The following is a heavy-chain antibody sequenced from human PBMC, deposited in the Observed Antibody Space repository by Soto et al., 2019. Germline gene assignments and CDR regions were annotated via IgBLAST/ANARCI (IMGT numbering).Heavy chain of an antibody. Sequence: ASVKVSCKASGYTFTSYAMHCVRQAPGQRLEWMGWINAGNGNTKYSQKFQGRVTITRDTSASTAYMELSSLRSEDTAVYYCTRGITLPTPLDYWGQGTLVTVSS. D-gene: IGHD1-20*01. CDR2: INAGNGNT. J-gene: IGHJ4*02. CDR3: TRGITLPTPLDY. V-gene: IGHV1-3*01. CDR1: GYTFTSYA.